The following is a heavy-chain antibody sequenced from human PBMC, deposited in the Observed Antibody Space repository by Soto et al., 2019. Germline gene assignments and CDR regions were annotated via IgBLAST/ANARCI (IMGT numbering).Heavy chain of an antibody. CDR1: GYTFLNYD. V-gene: IGHV1-18*01. J-gene: IGHJ6*02. CDR2: ICISKGKT. CDR3: GRKGYIGNFGLDV. D-gene: IGHD5-12*01. Sequence: QVQLVQSGAEVKRPGASVKVSCKASGYTFLNYDVAWVRRAPGQGLEWLGWICISKGKTYYEQRLQGRVTMTTDTATTTAYMEVTSLRSDDTAVYFCGRKGYIGNFGLDVWGQGTTVTVSS.